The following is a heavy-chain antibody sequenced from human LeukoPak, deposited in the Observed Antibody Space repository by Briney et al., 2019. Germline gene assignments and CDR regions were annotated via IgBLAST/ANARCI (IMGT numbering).Heavy chain of an antibody. CDR3: AKEIDTLGTNAFDI. D-gene: IGHD2-15*01. CDR1: GFSFDDYP. V-gene: IGHV3-43*02. J-gene: IGHJ3*02. CDR2: INEDGGKT. Sequence: QPGVSLRLSCAASGFSFDDYPMHWVRQAPGKGLEWVSLINEDGGKTFYADSVRGRFTISRDNSKNSLYLQMNSLRTEDTALYYCAKEIDTLGTNAFDIWGQGTIVTVSS.